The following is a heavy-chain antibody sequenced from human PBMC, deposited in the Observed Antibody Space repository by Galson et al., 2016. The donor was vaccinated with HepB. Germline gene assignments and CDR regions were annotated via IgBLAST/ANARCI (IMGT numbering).Heavy chain of an antibody. CDR2: ISAYNGNT. J-gene: IGHJ4*02. D-gene: IGHD5-18*01. CDR3: ARMGYSFGLYYFDY. V-gene: IGHV1-18*01. CDR1: GYTFTNYG. Sequence: SVKVSCKASGYTFTNYGIAWVRQAPGQGLEWMGWISAYNGNTDYAQRLQGRVSMTTDTSTTTAYVELRSLISDDTAVYYCARMGYSFGLYYFDYWGQGTLVTVSS.